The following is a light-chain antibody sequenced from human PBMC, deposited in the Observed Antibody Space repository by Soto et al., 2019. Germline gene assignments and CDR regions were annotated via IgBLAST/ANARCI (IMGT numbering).Light chain of an antibody. Sequence: AIPMTQSPSSLSASVGDRVTITCRASQGIRSDLGWYQEKPGKAPKLLIYAASTLQTGVPSRFSGSGSGTDFTLTISSLQPEDFATYYCLQDYSYPRTFGQGTKVEI. V-gene: IGKV1-6*01. CDR2: AAS. J-gene: IGKJ1*01. CDR3: LQDYSYPRT. CDR1: QGIRSD.